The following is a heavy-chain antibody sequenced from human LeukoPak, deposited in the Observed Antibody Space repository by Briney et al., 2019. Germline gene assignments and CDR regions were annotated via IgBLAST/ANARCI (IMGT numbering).Heavy chain of an antibody. Sequence: GASVKVSCKASGGTFISYAISWVRHAPGQGPEWMGRIIPILGIANYAQKFQGRVTITADKSTSTAYMEVRSLRSEDTAVYYCAGGYHDSSGYYYYFDYWGQGTLVTGSS. V-gene: IGHV1-69*04. CDR3: AGGYHDSSGYYYYFDY. J-gene: IGHJ4*02. CDR1: GGTFISYA. D-gene: IGHD3-22*01. CDR2: IIPILGIA.